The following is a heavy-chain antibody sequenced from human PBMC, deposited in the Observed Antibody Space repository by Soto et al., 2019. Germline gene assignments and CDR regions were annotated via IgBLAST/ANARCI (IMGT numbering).Heavy chain of an antibody. D-gene: IGHD5-12*01. V-gene: IGHV1-18*01. J-gene: IGHJ4*02. Sequence: ASVKVSCKASGYTFTSYGISWVRQAPGQGLEWMGWISAHNGNTKYEQKLQCRVTMTTDTSTSTAYMELRSLRSDDTAVYYCARDLGGFPDYWGQGTLVTVSS. CDR3: ARDLGGFPDY. CDR2: ISAHNGNT. CDR1: GYTFTSYG.